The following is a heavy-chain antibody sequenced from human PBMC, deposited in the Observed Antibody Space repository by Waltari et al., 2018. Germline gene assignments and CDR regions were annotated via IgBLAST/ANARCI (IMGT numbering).Heavy chain of an antibody. V-gene: IGHV3-53*01. Sequence: EVQLVESGGGLLQRGGSLRLSCAGSGFDVSSSYMNWVRQAPGKGLEWVSGIHSGVNTYYADSVKGRFTISRDNSKNTLYLQMNSLRAEDTAVYYCAKDRSYGHSLANWGQGTLVTVSS. CDR2: IHSGVNT. D-gene: IGHD4-17*01. CDR3: AKDRSYGHSLAN. CDR1: GFDVSSSY. J-gene: IGHJ4*02.